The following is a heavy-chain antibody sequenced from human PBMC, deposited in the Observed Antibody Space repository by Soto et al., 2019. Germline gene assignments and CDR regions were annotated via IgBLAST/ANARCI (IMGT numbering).Heavy chain of an antibody. CDR2: SSATGSGT. V-gene: IGHV3-23*01. Sequence: EVQLLDSGGGLVQPGGSLRLSCAASGFTFRSYGMTWVRQAPGKGLEWVSFSSATGSGTYYADSVKGRFTISRDNSKNTLYLQMTSLRADDTAVYYCAKDRRAGGNYGFYSDFWGQGALVIVSS. CDR3: AKDRRAGGNYGFYSDF. D-gene: IGHD1-7*01. CDR1: GFTFRSYG. J-gene: IGHJ4*02.